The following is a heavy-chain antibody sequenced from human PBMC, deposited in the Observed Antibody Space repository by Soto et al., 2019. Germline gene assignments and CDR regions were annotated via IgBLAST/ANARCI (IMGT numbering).Heavy chain of an antibody. V-gene: IGHV4-30-2*01. CDR2: IYHSGST. CDR3: PRGWLYAPFFDP. Sequence: QLQLQESGSGLVKPSQTLSLTCAVSGGSISSGGYSWSWIRQPPGKGLEWIGYIYHSGSTYYNPSFRYRFTMTVARSKIRCSLRLSSVTDADPAVYYCPRGWLYAPFFDPWGQETLVTVPS. CDR1: GGSISSGGYS. J-gene: IGHJ5*02. D-gene: IGHD2-8*01.